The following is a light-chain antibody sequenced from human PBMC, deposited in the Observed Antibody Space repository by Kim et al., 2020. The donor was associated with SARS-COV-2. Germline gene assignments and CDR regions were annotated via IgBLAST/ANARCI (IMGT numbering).Light chain of an antibody. J-gene: IGKJ1*01. Sequence: SPREKAPPSPGGTHSVITASLPGSSQSPGRAPGLLTYVPPRRPTGTPDSFSGSGPGTDFTLTIGRLKPEDFAVYYCKQYSSSFRTFGQRTKVEIK. CDR3: KQYSSSFRT. CDR2: VPP. CDR1: HSVITAS. V-gene: IGKV3D-20*01.